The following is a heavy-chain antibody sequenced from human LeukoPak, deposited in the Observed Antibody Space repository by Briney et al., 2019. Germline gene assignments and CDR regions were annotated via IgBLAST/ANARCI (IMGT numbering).Heavy chain of an antibody. CDR2: ISYDGSNK. D-gene: IGHD6-19*01. CDR1: GFTFSSYA. J-gene: IGHJ4*02. V-gene: IGHV3-30*04. CDR3: ARVEKSGWDFDH. Sequence: GGSLRLSCAAFGFTFSSYAMHWVRQAPGKGLEWVAVISYDGSNKYYADSVKGRFTISRDNSKNTLYLQMNSLRAEDTAVYYCARVEKSGWDFDHWGQGTLVTVSS.